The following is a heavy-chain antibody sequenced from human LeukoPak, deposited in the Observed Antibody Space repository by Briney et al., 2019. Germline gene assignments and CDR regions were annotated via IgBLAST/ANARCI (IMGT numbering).Heavy chain of an antibody. CDR2: ITYSAST. Sequence: SSETLSLTCTVSGDSISRSSYYWGWIRQPPGKGVEWIGSITYSASTYYNPSLKSRVTISVDTYKNQFSLKLSSVTAADTAVYYCARLGYSYAFDYWGQGTLVTVSS. J-gene: IGHJ4*02. V-gene: IGHV4-39*01. CDR3: ARLGYSYAFDY. CDR1: GDSISRSSYY. D-gene: IGHD5-18*01.